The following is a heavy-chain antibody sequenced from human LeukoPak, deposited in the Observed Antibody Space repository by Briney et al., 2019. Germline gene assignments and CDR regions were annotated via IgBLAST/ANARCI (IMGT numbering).Heavy chain of an antibody. Sequence: GGSLRLSCAASGFTFTNYAMTWVRQAPGKGLEWVSGISGSGDNTYYADSVKGRFTISRDNFKNMAFLQMNSLRAEDTAVYYCAKDRSAVPAASNYWGQGTLVTVSS. CDR3: AKDRSAVPAASNY. CDR2: ISGSGDNT. J-gene: IGHJ4*02. CDR1: GFTFTNYA. V-gene: IGHV3-23*01. D-gene: IGHD2-2*01.